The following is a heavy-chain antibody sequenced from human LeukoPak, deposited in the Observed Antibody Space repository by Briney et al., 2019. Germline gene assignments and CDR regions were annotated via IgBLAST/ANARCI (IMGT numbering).Heavy chain of an antibody. D-gene: IGHD2-2*01. J-gene: IGHJ3*02. Sequence: GASVKVSCKASGYTFTGYYMHWVRQAPGQGLEWMGWINPNSGGTNYAQKFQGWDTMTKDTSISTAYMELSRLRSDDTAVYYCARVGRTIRAFDIWGQGTMVTVSS. CDR2: INPNSGGT. V-gene: IGHV1-2*04. CDR3: ARVGRTIRAFDI. CDR1: GYTFTGYY.